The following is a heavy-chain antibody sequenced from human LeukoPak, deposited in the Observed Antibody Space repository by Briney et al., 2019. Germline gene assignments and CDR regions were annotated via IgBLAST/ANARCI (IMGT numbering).Heavy chain of an antibody. Sequence: GRSLRLSCAASGFTFSSYSMNRVRQAPGKGLEWVSPISSSSSYIYYADSVKGRFTISRDNAKNSLYLQMNSLRAEDTAVYYCARGGYSSSYRGFDYWGQGTLVTVSS. CDR3: ARGGYSSSYRGFDY. D-gene: IGHD6-13*01. CDR1: GFTFSSYS. J-gene: IGHJ4*02. CDR2: ISSSSSYI. V-gene: IGHV3-21*01.